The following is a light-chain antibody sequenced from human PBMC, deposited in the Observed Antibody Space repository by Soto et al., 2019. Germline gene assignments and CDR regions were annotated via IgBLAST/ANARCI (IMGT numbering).Light chain of an antibody. V-gene: IGKV3-20*01. CDR1: RSLSSDY. J-gene: IGKJ1*01. CDR3: QQYGSSPQT. Sequence: EIGMTQSPATLSVSPGERATLSCRASRSLSSDYLAWYQQKPGQAPRLLIYGASDRATGIPDRFTGSGSGTDFTLTINRLEPEDFAVYFCQQYGSSPQTFGQGTKVDIK. CDR2: GAS.